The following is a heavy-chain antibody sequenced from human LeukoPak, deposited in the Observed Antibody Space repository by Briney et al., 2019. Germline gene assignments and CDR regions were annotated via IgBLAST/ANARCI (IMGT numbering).Heavy chain of an antibody. V-gene: IGHV4-34*01. CDR2: INHSGST. CDR1: GGSFSGYY. D-gene: IGHD2-2*01. CDR3: ARWETSWNAFDI. Sequence: SETLSLTCAVYGGSFSGYYWSWIRQPPGKGLEWIGEINHSGSTNYNPSLKSRVTISVDTSKNQFSLKLNSVTAADTAVYYCARWETSWNAFDIWGQGTMVTVSS. J-gene: IGHJ3*02.